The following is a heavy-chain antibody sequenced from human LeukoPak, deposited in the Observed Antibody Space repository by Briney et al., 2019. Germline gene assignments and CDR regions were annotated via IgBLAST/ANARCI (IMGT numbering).Heavy chain of an antibody. V-gene: IGHV3-21*01. CDR1: GFTFSSYS. J-gene: IGHJ6*02. CDR2: ISSSSSYI. D-gene: IGHD3-3*01. CDR3: ARDMRTTILGVVRGALDYYGMDV. Sequence: GGSLRLSCAASGFTFSSYSMNWVRQAPGKGLEWVSSISSSSSYIYYADSVKGRFTISRDNAKNSLYLQMNSLRAEDTAVYYCARDMRTTILGVVRGALDYYGMDVWGQGTTVTVSS.